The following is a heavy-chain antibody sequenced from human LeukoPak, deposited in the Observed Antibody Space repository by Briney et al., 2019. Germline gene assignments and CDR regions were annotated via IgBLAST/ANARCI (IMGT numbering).Heavy chain of an antibody. CDR1: GFTFSSYW. J-gene: IGHJ3*02. Sequence: PGGSLRLSCAASGFTFSSYWMSWVRQAPGKGLEWVANIKEDGNEKYYVDSVRGRFTISRDNAKNSLYLQMNSLRAEDTAVYYCARMRDAFDIWGQGTMVTVSS. CDR3: ARMRDAFDI. V-gene: IGHV3-7*01. CDR2: IKEDGNEK.